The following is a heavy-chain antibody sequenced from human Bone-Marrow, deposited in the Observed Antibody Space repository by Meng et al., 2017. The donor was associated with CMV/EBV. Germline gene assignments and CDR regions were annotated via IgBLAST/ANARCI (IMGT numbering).Heavy chain of an antibody. D-gene: IGHD2-2*01. J-gene: IGHJ6*02. V-gene: IGHV1-69*02. CDR1: TFSSYT. Sequence: TFSSYTISWVRQAPGQGLEWMGRIIPILGIANYAQKFQGRVTITADKSTSTAYMELSSLRSEDTAVYYCARQISSTSCYLVACGMDVWGQGATVTVSS. CDR2: IIPILGIA. CDR3: ARQISSTSCYLVACGMDV.